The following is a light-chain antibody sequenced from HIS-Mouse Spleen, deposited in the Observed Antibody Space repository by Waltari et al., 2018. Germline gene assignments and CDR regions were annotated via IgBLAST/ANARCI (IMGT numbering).Light chain of an antibody. CDR3: QAWDSSYSV. Sequence: YELTHPPSVSVSPGQTASITCPGDKLGDKYACWYQQKPGQPPVLVIHQDSKRPSGTPERFSGSNSGNTATLTISGTQAMDEDDYYCQAWDSSYSVFGGGTKLTAL. V-gene: IGLV3-1*01. CDR1: KLGDKY. CDR2: QDS. J-gene: IGLJ2*01.